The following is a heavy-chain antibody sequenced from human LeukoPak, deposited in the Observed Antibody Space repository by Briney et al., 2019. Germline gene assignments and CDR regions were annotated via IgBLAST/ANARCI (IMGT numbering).Heavy chain of an antibody. CDR1: GFTLSNFY. V-gene: IGHV3-11*05. J-gene: IGHJ4*02. CDR3: ARDRAYSGNDATYFDY. CDR2: ISSASTYT. D-gene: IGHD5-12*01. Sequence: GGTLRLSCAASGFTLSNFYMSWIRHAPRKGLEWVSFISSASTYTNFADSVKGRFTVSRDNAKNSLFLQMNSLRAEDTAVYYCARDRAYSGNDATYFDYCGQGTLVTVSS.